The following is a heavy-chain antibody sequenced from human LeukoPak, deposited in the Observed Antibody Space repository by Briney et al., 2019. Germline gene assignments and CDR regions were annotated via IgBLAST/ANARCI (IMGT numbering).Heavy chain of an antibody. D-gene: IGHD5-18*01. J-gene: IGHJ4*02. Sequence: PSETLSLTCTVSGGSISSYYWSWIRQPPGNGLEWIGYIYYSGSTNYNPSLKSRVTISVDTSKNQFSLKLSSVTAADTAVYYCASITVDTAMVYFDYWGQGTLVTVSS. V-gene: IGHV4-59*08. CDR1: GGSISSYY. CDR3: ASITVDTAMVYFDY. CDR2: IYYSGST.